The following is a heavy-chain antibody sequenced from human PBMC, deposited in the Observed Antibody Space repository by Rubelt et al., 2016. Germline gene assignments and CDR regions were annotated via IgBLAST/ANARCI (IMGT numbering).Heavy chain of an antibody. CDR1: GGTFSSYA. J-gene: IGHJ6*02. CDR3: ARYIVVVTAIRHYYGMDV. CDR2: IIPIFGTA. D-gene: IGHD2-21*02. Sequence: GAEVKKPGSSVKVSCKASGGTFSSYAISWVRQAPGQGLEWMGGIIPIFGTANYAQKFQGRVTITADESTSTAYMELSSLRSEDTAVYYCARYIVVVTAIRHYYGMDVWGQGTTVTVSS. V-gene: IGHV1-69*01.